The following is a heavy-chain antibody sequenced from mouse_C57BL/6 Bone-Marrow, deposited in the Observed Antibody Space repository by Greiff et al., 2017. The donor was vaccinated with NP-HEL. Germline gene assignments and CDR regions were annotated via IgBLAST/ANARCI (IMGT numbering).Heavy chain of an antibody. Sequence: VQLKESGGDLVKPGGSLKLSCAASGFTFSSYGMSWVRQTPDKRLEWVATISSGGSYTYYPDSVKGRFTISRDNAKNTLYLQMSSLKSEDTAMYYCARKDNGSPYYAMDYWGQGTSVTVSS. D-gene: IGHD1-1*01. CDR1: GFTFSSYG. J-gene: IGHJ4*01. CDR2: ISSGGSYT. CDR3: ARKDNGSPYYAMDY. V-gene: IGHV5-6*01.